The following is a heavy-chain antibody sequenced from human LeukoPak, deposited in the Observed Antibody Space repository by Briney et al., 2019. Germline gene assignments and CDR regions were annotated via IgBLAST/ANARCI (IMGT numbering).Heavy chain of an antibody. D-gene: IGHD3-10*01. CDR3: ARSDDSHGSDY. Sequence: VASVKVSCKASGYTFTSYYMHWVRQAPGQGLEWMGIINPSGGGTSYAQKFQGRVTMTRDTSTSTVYMELSSLISEDTALYYCARSDDSHGSDYWGQGTLVTVSS. CDR1: GYTFTSYY. V-gene: IGHV1-46*01. CDR2: INPSGGGT. J-gene: IGHJ4*02.